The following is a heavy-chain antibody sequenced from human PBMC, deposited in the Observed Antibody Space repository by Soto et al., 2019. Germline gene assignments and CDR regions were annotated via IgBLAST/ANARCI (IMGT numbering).Heavy chain of an antibody. V-gene: IGHV1-24*01. CDR2: FDPEDGET. CDR1: GYTLTELS. Sequence: ASVKVSCKVSGYTLTELSMHWVRQAPGKGLEWMGGFDPEDGETIYAQKFQGRVTMTEDTSTDTAYMELRSLTSDDTAVYYCARDVFCGGAPACPDMDVWGQGTTVTVSS. CDR3: ARDVFCGGAPACPDMDV. D-gene: IGHD2-21*01. J-gene: IGHJ6*02.